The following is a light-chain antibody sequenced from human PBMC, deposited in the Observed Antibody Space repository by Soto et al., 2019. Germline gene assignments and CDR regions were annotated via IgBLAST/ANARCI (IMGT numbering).Light chain of an antibody. CDR3: QQYNNWPLT. V-gene: IGKV3-15*01. CDR2: GAS. J-gene: IGKJ4*01. CDR1: QSVSSN. Sequence: EKAMTQSPAILSVSPGERATLSCRASQSVSSNLAWYQQKLGQAPRLLIYGASTRATGIPARFSGSGSGTEFTLTISSLPSEDFAVYYCQQYNNWPLTFGGGTKVEIK.